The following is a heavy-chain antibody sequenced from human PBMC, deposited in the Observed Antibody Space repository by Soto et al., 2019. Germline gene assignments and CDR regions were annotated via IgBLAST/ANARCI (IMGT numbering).Heavy chain of an antibody. CDR3: ARKHSFGLDY. D-gene: IGHD2-15*01. CDR2: INPDGSGE. V-gene: IGHV3-7*04. Sequence: EVQLVESGGGLVQPGGSLRLSCEASGFSFSGSWMTWVRQAPGRGLEWLAKINPDGSGEYYVDSVKGRFTISRDNAWSSLFFQMHSLRDEDTAVYFCARKHSFGLDYWSQGTLVTVSS. CDR1: GFSFSGSW. J-gene: IGHJ4*02.